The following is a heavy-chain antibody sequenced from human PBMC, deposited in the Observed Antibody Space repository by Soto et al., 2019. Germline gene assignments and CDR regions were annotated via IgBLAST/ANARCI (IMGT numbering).Heavy chain of an antibody. V-gene: IGHV4-30-2*01. CDR3: ARGPAYSSGLKSWLSPPSLYFDY. CDR1: GGSISSGGYS. J-gene: IGHJ4*02. D-gene: IGHD6-19*01. CDR2: IYHSGST. Sequence: PSETLSLTCAVSGGSISSGGYSWSWIRQPPGKGLEWIGYIYHSGSTYYNPSLKSRVTISVDRSKNQFSLKLSSVTAADTAVYYCARGPAYSSGLKSWLSPPSLYFDYWGQGTLVTVSS.